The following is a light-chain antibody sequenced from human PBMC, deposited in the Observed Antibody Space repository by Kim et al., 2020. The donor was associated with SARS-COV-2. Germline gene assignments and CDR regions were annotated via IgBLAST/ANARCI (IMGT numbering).Light chain of an antibody. J-gene: IGLJ2*01. CDR3: QSYDSSLSGSKV. CDR2: GNS. Sequence: GTISCTGSSSTIGAGYDVHWYQQLPGTAPKLLIYGNSNRPSGVPDRFSGSKSGTSASLAITGLQAEDEADYYCQSYDSSLSGSKVFGGGTQLTVL. V-gene: IGLV1-40*01. CDR1: SSTIGAGYD.